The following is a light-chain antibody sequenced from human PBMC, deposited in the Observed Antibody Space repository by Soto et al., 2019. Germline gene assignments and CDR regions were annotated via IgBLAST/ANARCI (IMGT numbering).Light chain of an antibody. CDR1: QSISSSF. CDR3: QQYGTSPT. CDR2: GAS. Sequence: EIVLTQSPGTLSLSPGERATLSCRVSQSISSSFIAWYQQKPGQAPRLLIYGASSRATGIPDRFSGSGSGTDFTLTISRLEPEDFALYHCQQYGTSPTFGQGTKVEIK. V-gene: IGKV3-20*01. J-gene: IGKJ1*01.